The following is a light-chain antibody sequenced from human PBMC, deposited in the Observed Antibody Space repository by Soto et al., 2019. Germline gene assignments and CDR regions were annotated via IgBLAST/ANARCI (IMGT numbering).Light chain of an antibody. Sequence: QSVLTQPPSASGTPGQRVTISCSGSSPNIGSNTINWYQQLPGTAPKLLIYSNNQRPSGVPDRFSGSKSGNTASLTISGVQAEDEADYYCSSYRSSRTYVVFGGGTKLTVL. V-gene: IGLV1-44*01. CDR3: SSYRSSRTYVV. CDR1: SPNIGSNT. J-gene: IGLJ2*01. CDR2: SNN.